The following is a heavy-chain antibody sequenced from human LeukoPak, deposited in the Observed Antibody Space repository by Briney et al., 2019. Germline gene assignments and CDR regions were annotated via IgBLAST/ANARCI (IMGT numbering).Heavy chain of an antibody. CDR1: GFIFSTYA. Sequence: GGSLRLSCAASGFIFSTYAMHWVRQAPGKGLEGVSGIDPSGRGTFYADSVKGRFTISRDNSKNTLYLQMNSLRAEDTAIYYCAKRNYDIGVRHFDYWGQGTLVTVSS. J-gene: IGHJ4*02. CDR2: IDPSGRGT. V-gene: IGHV3-23*01. D-gene: IGHD3-22*01. CDR3: AKRNYDIGVRHFDY.